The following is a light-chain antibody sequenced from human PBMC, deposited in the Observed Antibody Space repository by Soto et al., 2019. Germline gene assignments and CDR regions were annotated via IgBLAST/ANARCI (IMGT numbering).Light chain of an antibody. Sequence: QAVVTQPPSVSGAPGQTVTISCTGSSSNIGAGYDVQWYQQLPGAAPQLVIFGNTNRPSGVPDRFSGSRSGTSASLDIIGLQAEDEGDYYCQSYDSSLTVYVVFGGGTQLTVL. CDR3: QSYDSSLTVYVV. V-gene: IGLV1-40*01. CDR1: SSNIGAGYD. CDR2: GNT. J-gene: IGLJ2*01.